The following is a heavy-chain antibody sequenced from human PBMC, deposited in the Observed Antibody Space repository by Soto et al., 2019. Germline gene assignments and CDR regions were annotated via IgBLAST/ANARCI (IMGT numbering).Heavy chain of an antibody. CDR1: GGSISSYY. D-gene: IGHD6-19*01. CDR3: ARLGATTDGIAVDRGYYFDY. J-gene: IGHJ4*02. CDR2: IYYSGST. Sequence: SETLSLTCTVSGGSISSYYWSWIRQPPGKGLDWIGYIYYSGSTNYNPSLKSRVTISVDTSKNQFSLKLSSVTAADTAVYYCARLGATTDGIAVDRGYYFDYWGQGTLVTVSS. V-gene: IGHV4-59*01.